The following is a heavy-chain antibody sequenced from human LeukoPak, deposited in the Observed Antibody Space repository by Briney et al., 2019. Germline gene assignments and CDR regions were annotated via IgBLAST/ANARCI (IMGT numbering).Heavy chain of an antibody. J-gene: IGHJ4*02. CDR1: GFTFSSYS. CDR2: ISSSSSYI. CDR3: ARVRVASYSSSSSYAFDH. D-gene: IGHD6-6*01. Sequence: GGSLRLSCAASGFTFSSYSMNWVRQAPGKGLEWVSSISSSSSYIYYADSVKGRFTISRDNAKNSLYLQMNSLRAEDTAVYYCARVRVASYSSSSSYAFDHWGQGTLVTVSS. V-gene: IGHV3-21*01.